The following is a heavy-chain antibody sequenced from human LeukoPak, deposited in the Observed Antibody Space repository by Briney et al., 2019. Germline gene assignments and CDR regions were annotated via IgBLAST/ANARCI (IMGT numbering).Heavy chain of an antibody. D-gene: IGHD6-19*01. J-gene: IGHJ3*02. CDR3: AREKQWPRHPRGGRDAFDI. CDR2: INHSGST. Sequence: SETLSLTCAVYGGSFSGYYWSWIRQPPGKGLEWIGEINHSGSTNYNPSLKSRVTISVDTSKNQFSLKLGSVTAADTAVYYCAREKQWPRHPRGGRDAFDIWGQGTMVTVSS. V-gene: IGHV4-34*01. CDR1: GGSFSGYY.